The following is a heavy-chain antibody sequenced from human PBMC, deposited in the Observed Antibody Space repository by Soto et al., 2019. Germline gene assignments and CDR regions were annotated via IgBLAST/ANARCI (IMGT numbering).Heavy chain of an antibody. J-gene: IGHJ4*02. CDR2: IKGDGSRT. CDR3: ARAGYGRWLHDY. Sequence: EVQLVESGGGLVQPGESLRLSCAASGFTFSEDWIHWVRQAPGKGLEWVSRIKGDGSRTNYADSVKGRCTTSRDNANNVVFLRMNTMTADDTAVYYCARAGYGRWLHDYWGQGTLVTVSS. V-gene: IGHV3-74*01. CDR1: GFTFSEDW. D-gene: IGHD5-18*01.